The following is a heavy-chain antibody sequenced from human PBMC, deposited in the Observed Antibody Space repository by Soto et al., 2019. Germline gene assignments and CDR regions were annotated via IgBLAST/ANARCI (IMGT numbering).Heavy chain of an antibody. Sequence: QVQLQESGPGLVKPSGTLSLTCAVSSGSISSSNWWSWVRQPPGKRLEWIGEIYHSGSTNYNPSLKSRVTISVDKSKNQFSLRLSSVTAADTAVYYCARDSHYYYGSGRQVEYWGQGTLVTVSS. D-gene: IGHD3-10*01. CDR2: IYHSGST. CDR1: SGSISSSNW. J-gene: IGHJ4*02. CDR3: ARDSHYYYGSGRQVEY. V-gene: IGHV4-4*02.